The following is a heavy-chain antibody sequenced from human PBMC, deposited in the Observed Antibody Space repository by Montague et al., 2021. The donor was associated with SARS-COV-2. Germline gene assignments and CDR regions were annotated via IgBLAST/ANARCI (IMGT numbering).Heavy chain of an antibody. V-gene: IGHV4-4*07. J-gene: IGHJ4*02. D-gene: IGHD3-10*01. CDR2: MHFTGKT. CDR3: ARDRFDFGAGRQGTIDF. Sequence: SETLSLTCSVSGDSITNHYWSWIRQPAGKGLEWIGRMHFTGKTNFSPFFSSRLTMSAGTSKNQFSLKLTSVTAADTAIYFCARDRFDFGAGRQGTIDFWGQETLVTVSS. CDR1: GDSITNHY.